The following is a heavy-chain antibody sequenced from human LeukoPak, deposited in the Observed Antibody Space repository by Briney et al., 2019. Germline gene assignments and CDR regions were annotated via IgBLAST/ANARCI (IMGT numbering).Heavy chain of an antibody. CDR2: ISTTGGTR. D-gene: IGHD3-22*01. J-gene: IGHJ4*02. V-gene: IGHV3-11*01. Sequence: GGSLRLSCAAFGFTFSDYYMTWIRQAPGKGLEWVSYISTTGGTRYYADSMKGRFTISRDNAKKSLYLQMNSLRAEDTAVYYCERAIPYPDSSGYYCGPLDYWGQGILVTVSS. CDR1: GFTFSDYY. CDR3: ERAIPYPDSSGYYCGPLDY.